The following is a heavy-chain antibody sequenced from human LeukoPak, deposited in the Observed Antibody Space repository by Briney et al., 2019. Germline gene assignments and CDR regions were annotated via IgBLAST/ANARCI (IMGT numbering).Heavy chain of an antibody. Sequence: GGSLRLSCAASGLTFSEPWMNWVRQAPGKGLEWVANIKQDGSEKNYVDSVKGRITISRDNAKNSLYLQMNSLRADDTAVYYCATAGNYRFDYWGQGTLVTVSS. CDR1: GLTFSEPW. CDR2: IKQDGSEK. CDR3: ATAGNYRFDY. V-gene: IGHV3-7*01. D-gene: IGHD1-7*01. J-gene: IGHJ4*02.